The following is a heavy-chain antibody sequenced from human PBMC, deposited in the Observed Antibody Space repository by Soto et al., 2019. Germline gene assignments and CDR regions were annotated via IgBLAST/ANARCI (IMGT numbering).Heavy chain of an antibody. D-gene: IGHD3-16*01. Sequence: QGELEQSGAEVKKPGASVRVSCKASEDTFANYDIIWVRQAPGQGLEWMGWVNPNNGNTGYAPKFQGRVTMTRDTSTRTAYLEMSGLRSDDTAVYYCSRSEVGDFMDVWGRGTTVIVSS. CDR1: EDTFANYD. CDR3: SRSEVGDFMDV. V-gene: IGHV1-8*01. CDR2: VNPNNGNT. J-gene: IGHJ6*02.